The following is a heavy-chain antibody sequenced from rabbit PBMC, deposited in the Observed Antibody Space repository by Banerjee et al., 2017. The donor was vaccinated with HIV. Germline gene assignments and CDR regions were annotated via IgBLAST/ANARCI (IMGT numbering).Heavy chain of an antibody. CDR3: ARGAGHADYGDASL. Sequence: QQQLEESGGGLVKPEGSLTLSCTASGFSFSNKYVMCWVRQAPGKGLEWIVCIDTHSSGSTYYANWAQGRFTISKISSTTVTLQMTSLRAADTATYFCARGAGHADYGDASLWGPGTLVTVS. V-gene: IGHV1S45*01. J-gene: IGHJ4*01. CDR1: GFSFSNKYV. D-gene: IGHD2-1*01. CDR2: IDTHSSGST.